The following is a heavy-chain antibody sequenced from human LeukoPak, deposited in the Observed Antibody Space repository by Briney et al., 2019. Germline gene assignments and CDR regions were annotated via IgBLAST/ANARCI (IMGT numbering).Heavy chain of an antibody. D-gene: IGHD2-21*02. V-gene: IGHV3-23*01. CDR1: GFTFSSYA. J-gene: IGHJ4*02. CDR3: AKSPPLSSAISGYDY. Sequence: GSLRLSCAVSGFTFSSYAMSWVRQAPGKGLEWVSAIGGSGGSTYYADSVKGRFTISRDNSKNTLYLQMNSLRAEDTAVYYCAKSPPLSSAISGYDYWGQGTLVTVSS. CDR2: IGGSGGST.